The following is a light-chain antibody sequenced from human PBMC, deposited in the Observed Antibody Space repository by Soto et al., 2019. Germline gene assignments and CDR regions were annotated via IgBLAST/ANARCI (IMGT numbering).Light chain of an antibody. CDR1: QSVSGTY. CDR3: QQYGTSPLT. V-gene: IGKV3-20*01. Sequence: IVLTQSPGTLSLSPGERATLSCRASQSVSGTYFAWYQQKPGQAPRLLIYDVSSMATGIPDRFSGSGSGADFTLTISRLEPEDFAVYYCQQYGTSPLTFGQGTRLEIK. J-gene: IGKJ5*01. CDR2: DVS.